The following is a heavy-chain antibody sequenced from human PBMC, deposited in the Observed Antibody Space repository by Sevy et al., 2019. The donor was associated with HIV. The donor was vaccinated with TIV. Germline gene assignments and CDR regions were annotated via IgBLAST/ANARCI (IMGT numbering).Heavy chain of an antibody. CDR1: EFRLSNYA. Sequence: GGSLRLSCVASEFRLSNYAMNWVRQAPGKGLEWVSGISGSGGSSYNADSVKGRFTISKDNTKNTLYLQMNSLRAENTAMYYCAKDLYYDNSLFDYWGQGILVTVSS. CDR2: ISGSGGSS. J-gene: IGHJ4*02. D-gene: IGHD3-22*01. CDR3: AKDLYYDNSLFDY. V-gene: IGHV3-23*01.